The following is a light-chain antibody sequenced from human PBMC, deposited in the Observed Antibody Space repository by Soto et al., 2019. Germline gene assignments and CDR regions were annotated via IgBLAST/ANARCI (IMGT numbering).Light chain of an antibody. CDR3: SSYTSSSTLV. CDR1: STDVGGHNS. Sequence: QSALTQPASVSLSPGQSITISCTGTSTDVGGHNSVAWYQHNPGKAPKLMIYDVTNRPSGVSSRFSGSKSGNTASLSISGLQAEDEADYYCSSYTSSSTLVFGTGTKVTVL. CDR2: DVT. J-gene: IGLJ1*01. V-gene: IGLV2-14*01.